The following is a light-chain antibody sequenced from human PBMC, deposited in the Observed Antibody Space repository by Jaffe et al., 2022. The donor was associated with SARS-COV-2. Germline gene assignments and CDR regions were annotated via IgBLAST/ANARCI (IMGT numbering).Light chain of an antibody. V-gene: IGLV1-40*01. J-gene: IGLJ1*01. CDR1: SSNIGAGFP. Sequence: QSVLTQPPSVSGAAGQRVTISCTGGSSNIGAGFPVHWYQQLPGTAPKLLIYTNNYRPSGVPDRFSGSRSGTSASLAISGLQAEDEADYYCQSYDNSLSGSYVFGTGTKVTVL. CDR2: TNN. CDR3: QSYDNSLSGSYV.